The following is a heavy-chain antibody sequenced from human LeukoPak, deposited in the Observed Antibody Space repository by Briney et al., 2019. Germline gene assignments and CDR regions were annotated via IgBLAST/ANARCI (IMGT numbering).Heavy chain of an antibody. D-gene: IGHD3-22*01. CDR1: GLTFSSYS. V-gene: IGHV3-48*02. J-gene: IGHJ4*02. Sequence: GSLRLSYAASGLTFSSYSMNWVRQAPGKGLEWVSYISSSSSTIYYADSVKGRFTISRDNAKNSLYLQMNSLRDEDTAVYYCARAPTYYYDSSGYYGWWGQGTLVTVSS. CDR2: ISSSSSTI. CDR3: ARAPTYYYDSSGYYGW.